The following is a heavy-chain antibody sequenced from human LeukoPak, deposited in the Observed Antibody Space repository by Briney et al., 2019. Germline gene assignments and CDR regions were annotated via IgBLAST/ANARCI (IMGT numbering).Heavy chain of an antibody. CDR1: GFTFSNAW. V-gene: IGHV3-15*05. D-gene: IGHD3-9*01. Sequence: GGSLRLSCAASGFTFSNAWMSWVRQAPGKGLEWVGRIKSKTDGGTTDYAAPVKGRFTISRDNSKNSLYLQMNSLRTEDTALYYCAKGPRDDWLLGDYWGQGTLVTVSS. J-gene: IGHJ4*02. CDR2: IKSKTDGGTT. CDR3: AKGPRDDWLLGDY.